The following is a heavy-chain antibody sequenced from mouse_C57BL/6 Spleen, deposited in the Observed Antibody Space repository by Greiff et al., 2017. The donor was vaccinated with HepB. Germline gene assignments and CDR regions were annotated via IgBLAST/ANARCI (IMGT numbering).Heavy chain of an antibody. CDR2: IDPANGNT. D-gene: IGHD1-2*01. Sequence: VQLQQSVAELVRPVASVKLSCTASGFNIKNTYMHWVKQRPEQGLEWIGRIDPANGNTKYAPKFQGKATITADKSSNTAYLQLSSLTSEDTAIYYCARSFITTNYAMDYWGQGTSVTVSS. CDR3: ARSFITTNYAMDY. J-gene: IGHJ4*01. V-gene: IGHV14-3*01. CDR1: GFNIKNTY.